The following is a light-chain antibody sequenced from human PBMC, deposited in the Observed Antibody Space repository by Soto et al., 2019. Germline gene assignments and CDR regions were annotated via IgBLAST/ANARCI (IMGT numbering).Light chain of an antibody. CDR3: HQYNSYWT. V-gene: IGKV1-5*03. J-gene: IGKJ1*01. CDR1: QTVERW. Sequence: DIQMTQCPSTLSASVGDRVTITCGASQTVERWLAWYQQKPGKAPNLLIYKASSLESGVPSRFSGSGSGTEFPLTITSLQPDDFATYSCHQYNSYWTFAQGTKVDIK. CDR2: KAS.